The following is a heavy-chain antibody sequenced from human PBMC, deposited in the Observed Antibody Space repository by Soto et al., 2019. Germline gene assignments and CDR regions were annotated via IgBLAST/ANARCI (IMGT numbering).Heavy chain of an antibody. CDR1: CGSFSSYY. Sequence: PSETPSLTCAVYCGSFSSYYWSWIRQPPGKGLEWIGEINHSGSTNYNPSLKSRVTMSVDTSKNQFSLKLSSVTAADTAVYYCARTSRFDCWGQGTLVTVSS. D-gene: IGHD6-6*01. CDR3: ARTSRFDC. CDR2: INHSGST. J-gene: IGHJ4*02. V-gene: IGHV4-34*01.